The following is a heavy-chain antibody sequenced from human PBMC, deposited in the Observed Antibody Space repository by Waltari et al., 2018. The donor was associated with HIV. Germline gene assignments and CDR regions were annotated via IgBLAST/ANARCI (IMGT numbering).Heavy chain of an antibody. Sequence: EVPLVESGGGLVQPGGSLRLSCAASVFTVSSNSMSWVRQAPGKGLEWVSVIYSGGSTYYADSVKGRFTISRHNSKNTLYLQMNSLRAEDTAVYYCARFGVYDILTGSADYWGQGTLVTVSS. J-gene: IGHJ4*02. CDR2: IYSGGST. D-gene: IGHD3-9*01. CDR1: VFTVSSNS. V-gene: IGHV3-53*04. CDR3: ARFGVYDILTGSADY.